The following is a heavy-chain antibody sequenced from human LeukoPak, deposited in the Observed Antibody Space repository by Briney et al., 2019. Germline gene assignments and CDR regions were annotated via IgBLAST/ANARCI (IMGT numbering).Heavy chain of an antibody. Sequence: GGSLRLSCAASGFIFDDYAMHWVRQAPGKGLEWVSGISWNSASIGYADSVKGRFTISRDNAKNSLYLQMNSLRAEDTALYYCASWLKYYDILTGYRRAEYFQHWGQGTLVTVSS. D-gene: IGHD3-9*01. CDR1: GFIFDDYA. J-gene: IGHJ1*01. V-gene: IGHV3-9*01. CDR3: ASWLKYYDILTGYRRAEYFQH. CDR2: ISWNSASI.